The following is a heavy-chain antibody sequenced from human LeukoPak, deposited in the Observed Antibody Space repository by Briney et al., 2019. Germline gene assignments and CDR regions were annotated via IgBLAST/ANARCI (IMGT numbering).Heavy chain of an antibody. D-gene: IGHD6-19*01. CDR3: ARTGYSSGWFLRDYYFDY. CDR1: GGSISSYY. J-gene: IGHJ4*02. Sequence: SETLSLTCTVSGGSISSYYWSWIRQPPGKGLEWIGYIYYSGSTNYNPSLKSRVTISVDTSKNQFSLKLSSVTAADTAVYYCARTGYSSGWFLRDYYFDYWGQGTLVTVSS. CDR2: IYYSGST. V-gene: IGHV4-59*12.